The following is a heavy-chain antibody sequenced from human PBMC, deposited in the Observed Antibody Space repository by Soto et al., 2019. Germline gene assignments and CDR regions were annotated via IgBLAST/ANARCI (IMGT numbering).Heavy chain of an antibody. V-gene: IGHV1-46*01. CDR2: INPSVGRT. CDR1: GYTFIRYY. J-gene: IGHJ6*02. CDR3: ARATNLLTVYYTSGSDQKHSMDV. Sequence: QVQLVQSGAEVRKPGASVKVSCKASGYTFIRYYMHWVRQAPGQGLEWMGVINPSVGRTIYAQKFQGRVTMTRDTYTSTVYMELSSLRSEDMAVYYCARATNLLTVYYTSGSDQKHSMDVWGQGTTVTVSS. D-gene: IGHD3-10*01.